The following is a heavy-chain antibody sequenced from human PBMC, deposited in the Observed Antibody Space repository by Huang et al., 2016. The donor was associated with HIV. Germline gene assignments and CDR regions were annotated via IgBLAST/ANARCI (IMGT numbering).Heavy chain of an antibody. V-gene: IGHV3-30*04. CDR1: GFTLVRFA. Sequence: QVQLVESGGGVVRLGRSLRLPCAASGFTLVRFAMHWVRPAPGKGLEWVAVISKEGTNKYYADSVRGLFTISRKNSENTLYLQMNSLSADDTALYYCARSHNTGWYYFDYWGQGILVTVSS. J-gene: IGHJ4*02. CDR3: ARSHNTGWYYFDY. CDR2: ISKEGTNK. D-gene: IGHD6-19*01.